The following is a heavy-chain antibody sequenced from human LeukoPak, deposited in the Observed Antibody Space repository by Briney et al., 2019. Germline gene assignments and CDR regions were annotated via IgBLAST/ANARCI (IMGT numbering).Heavy chain of an antibody. CDR1: GYGFTSYW. CDR2: IDPSDSYT. Sequence: GESLRISCKGSGYGFTSYWISWVRQMPGKGLEWMGRIDPSDSYTNYSPSFQGHVTISADKSISTAYLQWSSLKASDTAMYYCAIYYGSGSSFDYWGQGALVTVSS. V-gene: IGHV5-10-1*01. D-gene: IGHD3-10*01. J-gene: IGHJ4*02. CDR3: AIYYGSGSSFDY.